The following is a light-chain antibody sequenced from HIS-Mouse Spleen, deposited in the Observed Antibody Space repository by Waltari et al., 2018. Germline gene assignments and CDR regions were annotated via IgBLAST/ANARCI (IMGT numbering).Light chain of an antibody. Sequence: SYELTQPPSVSVSPGQTARITCSGDALPKKYAYWYQQKSGQAPVLVIYEASKGPSGIPERFSGSSAGTMATLTISGAQVEDEADYYCYSTDSSGNHRVFGGGTKLTVL. V-gene: IGLV3-10*01. CDR3: YSTDSSGNHRV. J-gene: IGLJ2*01. CDR2: EAS. CDR1: ALPKKY.